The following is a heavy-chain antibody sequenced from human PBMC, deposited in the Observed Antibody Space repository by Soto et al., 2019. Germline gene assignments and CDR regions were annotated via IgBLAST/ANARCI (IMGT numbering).Heavy chain of an antibody. Sequence: QVQLQQWGAGLLKPSETLSLTCAVYGGSFSGYYWSWIRQPPGKGLEWIGEINHSGSTNYNPSLKSRVTIPVDTSKNQFSLKLSSVTAADTAVYYCARSPLSAVSYYYYYMDVWGKGTTVTVSS. CDR3: ARSPLSAVSYYYYYMDV. CDR1: GGSFSGYY. J-gene: IGHJ6*03. V-gene: IGHV4-34*01. CDR2: INHSGST.